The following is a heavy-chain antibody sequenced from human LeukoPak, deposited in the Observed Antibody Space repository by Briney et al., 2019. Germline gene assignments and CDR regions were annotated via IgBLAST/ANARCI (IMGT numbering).Heavy chain of an antibody. CDR2: ISSTGGTA. CDR3: ARDPVYYYDSSGTFFDY. V-gene: IGHV3-23*01. CDR1: GFTFSSFG. J-gene: IGHJ4*02. Sequence: GGSLRLSCAASGFTFSSFGMSWLRQAPGKGLEWVSAISSTGGTAYYADSVKGRFTISRDKAKNSLYLQKNSLRAEDTAVYYCARDPVYYYDSSGTFFDYWGQGTLVTVSS. D-gene: IGHD3-22*01.